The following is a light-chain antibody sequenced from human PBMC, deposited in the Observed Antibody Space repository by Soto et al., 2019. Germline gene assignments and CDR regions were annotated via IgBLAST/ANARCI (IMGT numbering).Light chain of an antibody. CDR2: DAS. J-gene: IGKJ4*01. V-gene: IGKV3-11*01. CDR1: QSVSSY. Sequence: EIVLTQSPATLSLSPGERATLSCRASQSVSSYLAWYQQKPGQAPRLLIYDASNRAPGIPARFSGSGSGTDCTLTISSLEPEDFAVYYWQQRSNWPPGLTFGGGTKVEIK. CDR3: QQRSNWPPGLT.